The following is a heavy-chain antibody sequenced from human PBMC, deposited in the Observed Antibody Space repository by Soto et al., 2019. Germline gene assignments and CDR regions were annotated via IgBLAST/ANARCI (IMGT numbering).Heavy chain of an antibody. Sequence: EVQLVESGGGLVQPGESLRLSCAASGFTFSYYWMHWVRQAPGKGLVWVSRIHSDGSSTTYADSVKGRFTISRDNARNRVYRKMNGLRVGDRAVYSCARGDRGVFWGQGTVVTVSS. D-gene: IGHD3-10*01. J-gene: IGHJ3*01. CDR1: GFTFSYYW. V-gene: IGHV3-74*01. CDR2: IHSDGSST. CDR3: ARGDRGVF.